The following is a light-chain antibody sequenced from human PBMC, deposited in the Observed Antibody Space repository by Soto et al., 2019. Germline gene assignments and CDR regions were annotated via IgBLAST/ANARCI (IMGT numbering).Light chain of an antibody. J-gene: IGKJ4*01. CDR2: SAS. CDR3: QQSYNTSLT. CDR1: QNVGRY. Sequence: DIQMTQSPSSLSASVGDRITITCRASQNVGRYLTWYQQRSGEAPKRLIYSASKLQSGVSSRFSGSGSGTDFTLTISSLQPEDFATYFCQQSYNTSLTFGGGTVVEI. V-gene: IGKV1-39*01.